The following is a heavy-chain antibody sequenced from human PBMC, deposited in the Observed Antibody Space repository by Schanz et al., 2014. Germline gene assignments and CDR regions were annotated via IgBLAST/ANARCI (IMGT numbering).Heavy chain of an antibody. CDR1: GYTFTNFY. D-gene: IGHD6-13*01. Sequence: QVQLVQSGTEVKKPGASVKVSCKASGYTFTNFYIHWVRQAPGQGLEWVGRIIPILGIANYAQKFQGRVTITADKSTFTAYMDVSSLRSEDTAVYYCASSGAGYSSSWDFDYWGQGTLXTVSS. CDR2: IIPILGIA. CDR3: ASSGAGYSSSWDFDY. J-gene: IGHJ4*02. V-gene: IGHV1-69*09.